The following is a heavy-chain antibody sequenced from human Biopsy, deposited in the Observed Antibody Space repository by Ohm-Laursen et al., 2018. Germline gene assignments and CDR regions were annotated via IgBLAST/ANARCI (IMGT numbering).Heavy chain of an antibody. V-gene: IGHV3-30*03. Sequence: SLRLSCTASGFTFTSYAMHWVRQAPGKGLEWVAVISYDGSGEYYADSLQGRFIISRDNPKNTVDLQMNSLRAEDTAVYFCARDGMRWDYSTYFSWHFDLWGRGTLVTVSS. CDR2: ISYDGSGE. D-gene: IGHD4-11*01. CDR3: ARDGMRWDYSTYFSWHFDL. CDR1: GFTFTSYA. J-gene: IGHJ2*01.